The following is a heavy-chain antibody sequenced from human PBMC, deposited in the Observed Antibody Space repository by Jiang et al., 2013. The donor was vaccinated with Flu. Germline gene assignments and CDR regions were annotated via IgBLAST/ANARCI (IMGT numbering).Heavy chain of an antibody. Sequence: WNWIRQSPSRGLEWLGRTYLRSKWGNDYAVSVKSRITINPDTTKNQFSLHLNFVTPEDTAVYYCARGPGQLAEWGQGTLVTVSS. CDR3: ARGPGQLAE. D-gene: IGHD6-6*01. V-gene: IGHV6-1*01. J-gene: IGHJ4*02. CDR2: TYLRSKWGN.